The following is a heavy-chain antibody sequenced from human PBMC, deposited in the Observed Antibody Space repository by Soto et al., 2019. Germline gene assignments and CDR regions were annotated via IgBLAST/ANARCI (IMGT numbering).Heavy chain of an antibody. D-gene: IGHD4-17*01. Sequence: QVTLKESGPVLVKPTETLTLTCTVSGFSLSNARMGVSWIRQPPGKALEWLAHIFSNDEKSYSTSLKSRLTHSKDTSKSQVVLTKTNLEPVETATYYCARTRSYGNWFDPWGQGTLVTVSS. CDR2: IFSNDEK. CDR3: ARTRSYGNWFDP. CDR1: GFSLSNARMG. V-gene: IGHV2-26*01. J-gene: IGHJ5*02.